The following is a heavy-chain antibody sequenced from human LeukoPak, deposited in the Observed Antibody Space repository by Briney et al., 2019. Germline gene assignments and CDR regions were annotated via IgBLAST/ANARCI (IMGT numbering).Heavy chain of an antibody. V-gene: IGHV4-4*07. CDR2: ISTSGST. CDR3: ARVGTQNAFDI. CDR1: GGSISSYY. D-gene: IGHD1-1*01. Sequence: PSETLSLTCTVSGGSISSYYWSWIRQPAGKGLESIGHISTSGSTNYNPSLKRRVTMSLDTSKNQFYLKLSSVTAADTAVYYCARVGTQNAFDIWGQGTMVTVSS. J-gene: IGHJ3*02.